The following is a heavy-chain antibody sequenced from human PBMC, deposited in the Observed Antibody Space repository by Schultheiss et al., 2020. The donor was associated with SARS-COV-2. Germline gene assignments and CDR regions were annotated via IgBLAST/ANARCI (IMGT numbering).Heavy chain of an antibody. CDR2: IYYSGST. J-gene: IGHJ2*01. V-gene: IGHV4-59*12. CDR3: ARGFALRSWYFDL. CDR1: GGSISSYY. Sequence: SETLSLTCTVSGGSISSYYWSWIRQPPGKGLEWIGYIYYSGSTNYNPSLKSRVTISVDTSKNQFSLKLSSVTAADTAVSYCARGFALRSWYFDLWGRGTLVTVSS.